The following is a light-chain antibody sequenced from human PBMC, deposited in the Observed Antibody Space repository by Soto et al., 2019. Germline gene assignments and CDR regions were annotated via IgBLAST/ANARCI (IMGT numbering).Light chain of an antibody. V-gene: IGKV3-20*01. J-gene: IGKJ4*01. Sequence: EIVLTQSPGTLSLSPGERATLSCRASQSVSSSYLAWYQQKAGQAPRLLIYGASSRATGIPDRFSGSGSGTDFTLTISILEPEDFAVYYCQQYGSSPATFGGGTKVDIK. CDR3: QQYGSSPAT. CDR1: QSVSSSY. CDR2: GAS.